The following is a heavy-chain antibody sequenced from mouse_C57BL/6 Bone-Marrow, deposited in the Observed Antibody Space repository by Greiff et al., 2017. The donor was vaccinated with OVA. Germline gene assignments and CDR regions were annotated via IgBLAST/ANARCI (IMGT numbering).Heavy chain of an antibody. Sequence: ESGPGLVKPSQSLSLTCSVTGYSITSGYYWNWIRQFPGNKLEWMGYISYDGSNNYNPSLKNRISITRDTSKNQFFLKLNSVTTEDTATYYCARAGYYGSSLYYYAMDYWGQGTSVTVSS. CDR1: GYSITSGYY. CDR2: ISYDGSN. D-gene: IGHD1-1*01. V-gene: IGHV3-6*01. CDR3: ARAGYYGSSLYYYAMDY. J-gene: IGHJ4*01.